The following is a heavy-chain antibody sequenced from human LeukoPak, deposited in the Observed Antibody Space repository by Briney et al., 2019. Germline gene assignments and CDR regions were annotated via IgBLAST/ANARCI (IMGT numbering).Heavy chain of an antibody. CDR1: GGTFSSYA. CDR3: ARADTESPFDY. Sequence: ASVKVSCKASGGTFSSYAISWVRQAPGQGLEWMGGIIPIFGTANYAQKFQGRVTITADKSTSTAYMELSSLRSEDTAAYYCARADTESPFDYWGQGTLSPSPQ. J-gene: IGHJ4*02. CDR2: IIPIFGTA. D-gene: IGHD3-9*01. V-gene: IGHV1-69*06.